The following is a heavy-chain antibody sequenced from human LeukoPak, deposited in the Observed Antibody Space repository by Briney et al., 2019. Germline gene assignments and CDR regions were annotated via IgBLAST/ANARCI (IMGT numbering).Heavy chain of an antibody. Sequence: SETLSLTCTVSGGSISSYYWSWIRQPPGKGLEWIGYIHYSGSTIYSPSLKSRVTISLDTANNQFSLRLSSVTAADTAVYYCARLIPAYSGSAWYYFDFWGQGTLVTVSS. CDR1: GGSISSYY. CDR2: IHYSGST. CDR3: ARLIPAYSGSAWYYFDF. D-gene: IGHD6-19*01. V-gene: IGHV4-59*08. J-gene: IGHJ4*02.